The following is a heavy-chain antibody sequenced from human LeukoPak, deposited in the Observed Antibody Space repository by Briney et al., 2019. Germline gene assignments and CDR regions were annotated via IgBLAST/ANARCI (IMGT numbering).Heavy chain of an antibody. CDR3: ARGDGYGDYALDY. Sequence: GGSLRLSCAASGFTFSSYAMHWVRQAPGKGLEWVAVISYDGSNKYYADSVKGRFTISRDNSKNTPYLQMNSLRAEDTAVYYCARGDGYGDYALDYWGQGTLVTVSS. J-gene: IGHJ4*02. D-gene: IGHD4-17*01. CDR1: GFTFSSYA. V-gene: IGHV3-30*04. CDR2: ISYDGSNK.